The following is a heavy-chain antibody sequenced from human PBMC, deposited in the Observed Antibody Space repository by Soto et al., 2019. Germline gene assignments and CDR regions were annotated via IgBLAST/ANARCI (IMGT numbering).Heavy chain of an antibody. CDR1: GLTFSSYA. J-gene: IGHJ6*02. CDR3: AGGWVATIRSYYDGMDV. V-gene: IGHV3-23*01. CDR2: SSGSGGST. Sequence: EVQLLQSGGGLVQPVGPLSLSCAASGLTFSSYAMSWVRQAPGKGLEWVSASSGSGGSTYYADSVKGGFTISRDNSKNTMYRQMNSPRAADTAVYYCAGGWVATIRSYYDGMDVSGQGSTVIVS. D-gene: IGHD5-12*01.